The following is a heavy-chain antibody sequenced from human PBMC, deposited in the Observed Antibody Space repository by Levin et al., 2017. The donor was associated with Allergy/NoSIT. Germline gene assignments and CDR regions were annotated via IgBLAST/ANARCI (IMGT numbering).Heavy chain of an antibody. D-gene: IGHD5-12*01. CDR3: TTIVATIWPDY. CDR1: GFTFSNAW. J-gene: IGHJ4*02. CDR2: IKSKTDGGTT. V-gene: IGHV3-15*01. Sequence: GESLKISCAASGFTFSNAWMSWVRQAPGKGLEWVGRIKSKTDGGTTDYAAPVKGRFTISRDDSKNTLYLQMNSLKTEDTAVYYCTTIVATIWPDYWGQGTLVTVSS.